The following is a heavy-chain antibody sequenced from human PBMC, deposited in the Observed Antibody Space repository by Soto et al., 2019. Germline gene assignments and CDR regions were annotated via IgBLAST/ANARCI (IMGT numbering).Heavy chain of an antibody. Sequence: QVQLQQWGAGLLKPSETLSLTCAVYGGSFSGYQWSWIRQTPGKGLEWIGGINDSGDITYNPSLKSRVTILIDAAKKQISLKLSSVTAADTAVYYCARGLILWFGELSRRGGYYYYMDVWGKGTTVTVSS. CDR2: INDSGDI. V-gene: IGHV4-34*02. D-gene: IGHD3-10*01. CDR3: ARGLILWFGELSRRGGYYYYMDV. J-gene: IGHJ6*03. CDR1: GGSFSGYQ.